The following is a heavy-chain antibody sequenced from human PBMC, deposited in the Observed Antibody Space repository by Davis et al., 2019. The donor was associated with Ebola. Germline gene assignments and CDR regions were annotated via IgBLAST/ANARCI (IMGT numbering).Heavy chain of an antibody. CDR2: IDYSGST. V-gene: IGHV4-59*05. CDR1: GGSISSYY. Sequence: SETLSLTCTVSGGSISSYYWSWIRQPPEKGLEWIGSIDYSGSTYYHPSLKSRLTISVDTSKNQFSLKLSSVTAADTAMYYCARGGNYWGQGILVTVSS. D-gene: IGHD2-15*01. J-gene: IGHJ4*02. CDR3: ARGGNY.